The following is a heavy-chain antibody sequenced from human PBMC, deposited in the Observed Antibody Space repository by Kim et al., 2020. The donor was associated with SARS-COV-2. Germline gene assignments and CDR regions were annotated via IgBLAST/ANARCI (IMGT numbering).Heavy chain of an antibody. D-gene: IGHD4-4*01. CDR1: GFLFSNYY. J-gene: IGHJ1*01. V-gene: IGHV3-11*03. CDR3: ARPRSITVPGCSVQ. CDR2: ISTTSSYM. Sequence: GGSLRLSCTASGFLFSNYYMTWIRQAPGKGLEWVSHISTTSSYMGYADSVQGRFTISRDNDNDLVYLHMNSLRAEDTAVYYCARPRSITVPGCSVQWGQG.